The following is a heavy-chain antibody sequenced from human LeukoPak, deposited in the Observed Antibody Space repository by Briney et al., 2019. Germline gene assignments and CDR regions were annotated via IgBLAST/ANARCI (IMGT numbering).Heavy chain of an antibody. J-gene: IGHJ4*02. Sequence: PGRSLRLSCAASGFTFSSYGMHWVRQAPGKGLEWVAVISYDGSNKYYADSAKGRFTISRDNSKNTLYLQMNSLRAEDTAVYYCAKDAMVRGVIIPFDYWGQGTLVTVSS. CDR1: GFTFSSYG. D-gene: IGHD3-10*01. CDR2: ISYDGSNK. V-gene: IGHV3-30*18. CDR3: AKDAMVRGVIIPFDY.